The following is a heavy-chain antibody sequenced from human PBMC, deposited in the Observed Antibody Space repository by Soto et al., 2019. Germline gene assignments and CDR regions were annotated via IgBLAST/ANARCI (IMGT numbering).Heavy chain of an antibody. CDR1: GGTFSSYA. D-gene: IGHD3-10*01. V-gene: IGHV1-69*13. Sequence: SVKVSCKASGGTFSSYAISWVRQAPGQGLEWMGGIIPIFGTANYAQKFQGRVTITADESTSTAYMELSSLRSEDTAVYYCAREGGGVRGVMTSTNYYYYGMDVWGQGTTVTVSS. CDR2: IIPIFGTA. CDR3: AREGGGVRGVMTSTNYYYYGMDV. J-gene: IGHJ6*02.